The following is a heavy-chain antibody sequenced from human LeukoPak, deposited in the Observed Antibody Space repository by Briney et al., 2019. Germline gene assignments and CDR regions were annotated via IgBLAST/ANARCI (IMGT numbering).Heavy chain of an antibody. CDR3: ARRITMVRGVTPFDY. D-gene: IGHD3-10*01. Sequence: MTSETLSLTCTVSGYSISSGYYWGWIRQPPGKGLAWIGSIYHSGSTYYNPSLKSRVTISVDTSKNQFSLKLSSVTAADTAVYYCARRITMVRGVTPFDYWGQGTLVTVSS. J-gene: IGHJ4*02. V-gene: IGHV4-38-2*02. CDR1: GYSISSGYY. CDR2: IYHSGST.